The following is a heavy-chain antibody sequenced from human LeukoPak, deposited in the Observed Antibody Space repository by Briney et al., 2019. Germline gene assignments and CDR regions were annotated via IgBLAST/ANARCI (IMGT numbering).Heavy chain of an antibody. D-gene: IGHD2/OR15-2a*01. CDR2: FSYTGST. Sequence: SQTLSLTCTVSGGSISSGEYYWSWIRQPPGKGLELIGYFSYTGSTYYNPSVKSRVSISVDTSKNQFSLKLTSVTAADTAVYYCARALNGYFYAFDSWGQGTLVTVSS. J-gene: IGHJ4*02. CDR3: ARALNGYFYAFDS. CDR1: GGSISSGEYY. V-gene: IGHV4-30-4*01.